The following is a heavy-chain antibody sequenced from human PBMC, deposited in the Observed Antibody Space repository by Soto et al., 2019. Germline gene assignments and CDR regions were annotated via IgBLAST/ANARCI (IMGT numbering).Heavy chain of an antibody. Sequence: PSETLSLTCTVSGGSISSGDYYWSWIRQPPGKGLEWIGYIYYSGSTYYNPSLKSRVTISVDTSKNQFSLKLSSVTAADTAVYYCARAQLVGYYFDYWGQGXLVTVSS. D-gene: IGHD1-26*01. CDR1: GGSISSGDYY. V-gene: IGHV4-30-4*01. CDR2: IYYSGST. J-gene: IGHJ4*02. CDR3: ARAQLVGYYFDY.